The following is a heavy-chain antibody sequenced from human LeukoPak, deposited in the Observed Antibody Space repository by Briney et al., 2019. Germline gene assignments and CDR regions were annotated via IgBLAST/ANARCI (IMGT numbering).Heavy chain of an antibody. J-gene: IGHJ4*02. CDR1: GFTFDDYA. CDR2: ISWNSGSI. D-gene: IGHD6-6*01. Sequence: GGSLRLSCAASGFTFDDYAMHWVRQAPGKGLEWVSDISWNSGSIGYADSVKGRFTISRDNAKNSLYLQMNSLRAEDTALYYCAKGKSYIAARTFDYWGQGTLVTVSS. CDR3: AKGKSYIAARTFDY. V-gene: IGHV3-9*01.